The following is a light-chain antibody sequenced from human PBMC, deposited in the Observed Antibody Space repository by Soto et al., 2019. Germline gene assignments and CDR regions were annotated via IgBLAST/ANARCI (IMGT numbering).Light chain of an antibody. Sequence: QSALTQPPSASWSPGQSVTISCTGTSSDVGGYNYVSWYQQHPGKAPKLIIYEVTKRPSGVPDRFSGSKSGNTGFLTVSGLLDEYEDDHCCTSYAGSQKFAFFGTGT. CDR1: SSDVGGYNY. V-gene: IGLV2-8*01. J-gene: IGLJ1*01. CDR3: TSYAGSQKFAF. CDR2: EVT.